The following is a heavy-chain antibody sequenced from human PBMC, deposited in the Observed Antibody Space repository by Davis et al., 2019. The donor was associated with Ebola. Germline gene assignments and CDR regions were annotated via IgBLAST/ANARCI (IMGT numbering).Heavy chain of an antibody. D-gene: IGHD3-9*01. CDR1: GGSISSYY. CDR3: ARGGKRLVIILDY. V-gene: IGHV4-59*12. Sequence: SETLSPTCTVSGGSISSYYWSWIRQPPGKGLEWIGYIYYSGSTNYNPPLKSRVTISVDTSKNQFSLKLSSVTAADTAVYYCARGGKRLVIILDYWGQGTLVTVSS. J-gene: IGHJ4*02. CDR2: IYYSGST.